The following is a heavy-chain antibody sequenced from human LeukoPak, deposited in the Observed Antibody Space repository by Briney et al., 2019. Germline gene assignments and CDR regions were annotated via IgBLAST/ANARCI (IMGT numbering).Heavy chain of an antibody. J-gene: IGHJ4*02. V-gene: IGHV4-59*01. CDR3: ARGYAYCPNYYFDY. CDR2: IYYSGST. CDR1: GGSISNYY. Sequence: KPSETLSLTCSFSGGSISNYYWSWVRQPPGKGLEWLGYIYYSGSTDYNPSLKSRVTISIDTSKNHFSLRLSSVTAADTASYFCARGYAYCPNYYFDYWGQGTLVTVSS. D-gene: IGHD2-8*01.